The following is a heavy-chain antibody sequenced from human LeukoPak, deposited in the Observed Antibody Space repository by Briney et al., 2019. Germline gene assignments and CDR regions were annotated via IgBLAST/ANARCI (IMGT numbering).Heavy chain of an antibody. CDR3: ARDRSYYGSGSYSLNYYYYYGMDV. Sequence: SETLSLTCTVSGGSISSYYWSWIRQPPGKGLEWIGYIYYSGSTNYNPSLKSRVTISVDTSKNQFSLKLSSVTAADTAVYYCARDRSYYGSGSYSLNYYYYYGMDVWGQGTTVTVSS. J-gene: IGHJ6*02. V-gene: IGHV4-59*01. CDR1: GGSISSYY. D-gene: IGHD3-10*01. CDR2: IYYSGST.